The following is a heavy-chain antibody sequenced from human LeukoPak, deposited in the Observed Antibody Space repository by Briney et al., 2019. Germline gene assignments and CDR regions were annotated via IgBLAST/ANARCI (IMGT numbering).Heavy chain of an antibody. CDR1: GFTFSSYS. CDR3: ARAQQQLVVDAFDI. Sequence: GGSLRLSCAASGFTFSSYSMNWVRQAPGKGLEWVSSISSSSSYIYYADSVKGRFTISRDNAKNSLYLQMNSLRAEDTAVYYCARAQQQLVVDAFDIWGQGTMVTVSS. D-gene: IGHD6-13*01. J-gene: IGHJ3*02. CDR2: ISSSSSYI. V-gene: IGHV3-21*01.